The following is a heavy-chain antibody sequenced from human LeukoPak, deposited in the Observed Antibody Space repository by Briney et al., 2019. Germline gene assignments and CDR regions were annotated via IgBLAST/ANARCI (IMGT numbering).Heavy chain of an antibody. CDR3: ARVGMIVGADY. CDR1: GFTFSNE. V-gene: IGHV3-48*03. CDR2: ISSSGSTI. D-gene: IGHD1-26*01. Sequence: GGSLRLSCAASGFTFSNEMNWVRQAPGKGLEWVSYISSSGSTIYYADSVKGRFTISRDNAKNSLYLQMNSLRAEDTAVYYRARVGMIVGADYWGQGTPVTVSS. J-gene: IGHJ4*02.